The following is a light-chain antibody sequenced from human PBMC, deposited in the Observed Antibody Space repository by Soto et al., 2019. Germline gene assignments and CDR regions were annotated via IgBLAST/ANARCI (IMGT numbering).Light chain of an antibody. CDR2: DVA. J-gene: IGKJ3*01. Sequence: DIQMTQSPYSLSAAVGDRVTITCLARQNINTYLNWYQQKPGKAPKLLIFDVASLQSGVPSRFSGSGSRTDFTLTITSLQHEDFATYYCQQTSSAPFTFGPGTKVDIK. CDR1: QNINTY. V-gene: IGKV1-39*01. CDR3: QQTSSAPFT.